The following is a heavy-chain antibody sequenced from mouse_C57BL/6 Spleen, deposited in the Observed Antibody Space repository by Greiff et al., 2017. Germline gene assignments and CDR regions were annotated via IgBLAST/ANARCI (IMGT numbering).Heavy chain of an antibody. Sequence: EVKLMESEGGLVQPGSSMKLSCTASGFTFSDYYMAWVRQVPEKGLEWVANINYDGSSTYYLDSLKSRFIISRDNAKNILYLQMSSLKSEDTATYYCARDDGSLFAYWGQGTLVTVSA. CDR1: GFTFSDYY. CDR2: INYDGSST. V-gene: IGHV5-16*01. J-gene: IGHJ3*01. CDR3: ARDDGSLFAY. D-gene: IGHD1-1*01.